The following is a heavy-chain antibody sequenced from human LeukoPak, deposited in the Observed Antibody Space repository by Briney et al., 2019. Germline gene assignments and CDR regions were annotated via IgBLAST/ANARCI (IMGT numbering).Heavy chain of an antibody. J-gene: IGHJ6*03. CDR1: GFTFSSYW. CDR2: INSDGSST. CDR3: ARAVRWELLYYYCYMDV. D-gene: IGHD1-26*01. Sequence: GGSLRLSCAASGFTFSSYWMHWVRQAPGKGLVWVSRINSDGSSTSYADSVKGRFTISRDNAKNTLYLQMNSLRAEDTAVYYCARAVRWELLYYYCYMDVWGKGTTVTVSS. V-gene: IGHV3-74*01.